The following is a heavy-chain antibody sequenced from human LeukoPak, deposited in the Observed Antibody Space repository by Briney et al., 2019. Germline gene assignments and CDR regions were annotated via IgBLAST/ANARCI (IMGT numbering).Heavy chain of an antibody. D-gene: IGHD3-3*01. Sequence: PGGSLRLSCAASGFTFSDYYMSWIRQAPGKGLEWVSYISSSGSTIYYADSVKGRFTISRDNAKNSLYLQMNSLRAEDTAVYYCARDANYDFWSGYYTSGYFDYWGQGTLVTVSS. J-gene: IGHJ4*02. V-gene: IGHV3-11*01. CDR1: GFTFSDYY. CDR3: ARDANYDFWSGYYTSGYFDY. CDR2: ISSSGSTI.